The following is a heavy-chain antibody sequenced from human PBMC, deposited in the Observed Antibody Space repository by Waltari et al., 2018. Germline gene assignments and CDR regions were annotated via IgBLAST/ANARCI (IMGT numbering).Heavy chain of an antibody. CDR2: IKSKTDGGTT. CDR1: GFTSSNAR. CDR3: TTDRIYPWYFDL. V-gene: IGHV3-15*01. J-gene: IGHJ2*01. D-gene: IGHD3-16*02. Sequence: EVQLVDSGGGLVKPGGSLRLACAPSGFTSSNARMSRLRPAPGKGLEWVGRIKSKTDGGTTDYAAPVKGRFTISRDDSKNTLYLQMNSLKTEDTAVYYCTTDRIYPWYFDLWGRGTLVTVSS.